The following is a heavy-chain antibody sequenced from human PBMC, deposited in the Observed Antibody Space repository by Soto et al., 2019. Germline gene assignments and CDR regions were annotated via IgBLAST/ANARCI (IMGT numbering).Heavy chain of an antibody. J-gene: IGHJ4*02. CDR2: ISWNSGNL. CDR3: AKGASATVFAFNDY. V-gene: IGHV3-9*01. Sequence: EVQLVESGGGLVQPGRSLRLSCAASGFTFDDYAMHWVRQGPGKGLEWVSSISWNSGNLSYADSVKGRFTISRDNAKNSLYLHMNFLRGEDTALYYCAKGASATVFAFNDYWGQGTLVTVSS. D-gene: IGHD4-17*01. CDR1: GFTFDDYA.